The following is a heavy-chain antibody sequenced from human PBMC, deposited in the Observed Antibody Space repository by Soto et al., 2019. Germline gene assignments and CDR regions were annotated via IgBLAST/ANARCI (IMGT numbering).Heavy chain of an antibody. CDR3: ARDRYSSPGTFDI. D-gene: IGHD3-16*02. J-gene: IGHJ3*02. CDR2: INPSGSSTT. CDR1: GDTSTNYQ. Sequence: RASVKVSCKASGDTSTNYQVHWVRQAPGQGLEWMGIINPSGSSTTTYAQKFQGRLTMARDASTTTVSMELSSLRSEDTAVYYCARDRYSSPGTFDIWGQGTLVTVSS. V-gene: IGHV1-46*01.